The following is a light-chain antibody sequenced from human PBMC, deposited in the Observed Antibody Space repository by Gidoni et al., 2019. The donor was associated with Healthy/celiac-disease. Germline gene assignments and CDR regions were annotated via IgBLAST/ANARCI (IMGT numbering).Light chain of an antibody. CDR2: WAS. V-gene: IGKV4-1*01. CDR1: QRVLYSSNNKNY. Sequence: DIVMTQSPDSLSVSLRERDTINCKSSQRVLYSSNNKNYLAWFQQKPGQPPKLLIYWASTREAGVPDRFSGSGSGTDFTLTISSLQAEDVAVYYCQQYYRTPLTFGGGTKVEIK. CDR3: QQYYRTPLT. J-gene: IGKJ4*01.